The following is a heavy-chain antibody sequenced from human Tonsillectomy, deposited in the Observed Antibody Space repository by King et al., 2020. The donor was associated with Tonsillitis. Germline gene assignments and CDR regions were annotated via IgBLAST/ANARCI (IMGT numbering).Heavy chain of an antibody. CDR3: ARDSADYSYYYYMDV. V-gene: IGHV3-30*17. Sequence: VQLVESGGGVVQPGRSLRLSCAASGFTFSDYAMHWVRQAPGKGLEWVAVISYDGSNNYYADSVKGRFTISRDNSKNTLFLQMNSLRAEDTVVYYCARDSADYSYYYYMDVWGKGTTVTVSS. CDR1: GFTFSDYA. D-gene: IGHD3-10*01. J-gene: IGHJ6*03. CDR2: ISYDGSNN.